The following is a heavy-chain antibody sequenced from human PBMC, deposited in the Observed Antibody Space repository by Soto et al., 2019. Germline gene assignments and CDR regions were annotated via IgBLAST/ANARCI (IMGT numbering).Heavy chain of an antibody. D-gene: IGHD2-8*02. V-gene: IGHV1-69*13. Sequence: ASVKVSCKASGGTFSSYAISWVRQAPGQGLEWMGGIIPIFGTANYAQKFQGRVTITADESTSTAYMELSTLRSEDTAVYYCARRMEPGGAFDIWGQGTMVTVSS. J-gene: IGHJ3*02. CDR2: IIPIFGTA. CDR3: ARRMEPGGAFDI. CDR1: GGTFSSYA.